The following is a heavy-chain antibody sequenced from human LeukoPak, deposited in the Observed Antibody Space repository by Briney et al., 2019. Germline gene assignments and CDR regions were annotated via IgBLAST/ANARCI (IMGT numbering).Heavy chain of an antibody. Sequence: SETLSLTCSVYAGSFSGYYWSWIRQPPGKGLEGSGEINHSGSTNYNPSLKSRVTISVDTSKNQFSLKLSSVTAADTAVYYCAREGIVGARYFDYWGQGTLVTVSS. V-gene: IGHV4-34*01. J-gene: IGHJ4*02. CDR2: INHSGST. CDR1: AGSFSGYY. D-gene: IGHD1-26*01. CDR3: AREGIVGARYFDY.